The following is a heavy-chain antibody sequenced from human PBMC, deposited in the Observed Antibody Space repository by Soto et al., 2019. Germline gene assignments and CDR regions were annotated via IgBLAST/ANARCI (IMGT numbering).Heavy chain of an antibody. D-gene: IGHD2-2*01. V-gene: IGHV3-30*03. CDR2: ISYDGTYK. CDR3: ERDYCSSTTCSQEF. Sequence: QVQLVESGGGVVQPGRSLRLSCAASGFTFSGFAMHWVRQAPGKGLEWVAIISYDGTYKNYADSVKGRVTISRDNGKNTLYLQMNSLRVEDTAVYYCERDYCSSTTCSQEFWGQGTLVTVSS. J-gene: IGHJ4*02. CDR1: GFTFSGFA.